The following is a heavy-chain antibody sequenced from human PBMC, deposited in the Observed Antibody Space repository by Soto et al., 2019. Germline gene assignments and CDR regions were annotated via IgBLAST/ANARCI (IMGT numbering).Heavy chain of an antibody. V-gene: IGHV3-48*02. Sequence: PGGSLRLSCAASGFTFSSYSMNWVRQAPGKGLEWVSYISSSSSTIYYGDSVKGRFTISRDNAKNSLYLQMNSLRDEDTAVYYCAREGAGITIFGVVNKKDEYYYYGMDVWGQGTTVTVSS. D-gene: IGHD3-3*01. CDR3: AREGAGITIFGVVNKKDEYYYYGMDV. CDR1: GFTFSSYS. CDR2: ISSSSSTI. J-gene: IGHJ6*02.